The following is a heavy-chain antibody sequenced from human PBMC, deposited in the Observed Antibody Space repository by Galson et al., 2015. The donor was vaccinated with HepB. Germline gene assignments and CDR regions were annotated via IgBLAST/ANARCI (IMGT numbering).Heavy chain of an antibody. CDR2: ISAYNGNT. CDR1: GYTFTSYG. J-gene: IGHJ5*02. D-gene: IGHD2-21*02. Sequence: SVKVSCKASGYTFTSYGISWVRQAPGQGLEWMGWISAYNGNTNYAQKLQGRVTMTTDTSTSTAYMELRSLRSDDTAVYYCARMGAYCGGDCYSWFDPWGQGTLVTVSS. CDR3: ARMGAYCGGDCYSWFDP. V-gene: IGHV1-18*01.